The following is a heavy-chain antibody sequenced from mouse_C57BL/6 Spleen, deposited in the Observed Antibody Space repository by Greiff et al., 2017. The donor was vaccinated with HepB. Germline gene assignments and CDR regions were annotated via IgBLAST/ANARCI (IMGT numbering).Heavy chain of an antibody. CDR2: IYPGDGDT. D-gene: IGHD2-4*01. CDR1: GYAFSSYW. CDR3: ARGSTMIRRRGYYFDY. Sequence: VQLVESGAELVKPGASVKISCKASGYAFSSYWMNWVKQRPGKGLEWIGQIYPGDGDTNYNGKFKGKATLTADKSSSTAYMQLSSLTSEDSAVYFCARGSTMIRRRGYYFDYWGQGTTLTVSS. J-gene: IGHJ2*01. V-gene: IGHV1-80*01.